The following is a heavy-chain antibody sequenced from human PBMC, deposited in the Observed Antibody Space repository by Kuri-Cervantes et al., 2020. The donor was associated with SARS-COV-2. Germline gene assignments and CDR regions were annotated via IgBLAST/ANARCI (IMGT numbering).Heavy chain of an antibody. J-gene: IGHJ4*02. Sequence: GGSLRLSCAASGFTFSSYGMHWVRQAPGKGLEWVAFIRYDGSNKYYADSVKGRFTISRDNSKNTLYLQMNSLRAEDTAVYYCARGGWIAATDYFDCWGQGTLVTVSS. CDR1: GFTFSSYG. D-gene: IGHD6-13*01. V-gene: IGHV3-30*02. CDR3: ARGGWIAATDYFDC. CDR2: IRYDGSNK.